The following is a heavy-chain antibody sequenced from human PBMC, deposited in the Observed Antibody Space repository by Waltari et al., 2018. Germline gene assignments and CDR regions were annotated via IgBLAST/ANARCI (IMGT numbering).Heavy chain of an antibody. V-gene: IGHV4-4*07. CDR1: GVSIPAFN. CDR2: LYARGGT. Sequence: QVQLQESGPGLVRPSDTLSLTCSVSGVSIPAFNWGWVRQSAGQGLEWVGRLYARGGTNYSPSLKSRVTFSADTSRNRFSLNLTSVTVADTATYYCVRDLHPHDTFDVWGPGTLVIVSS. J-gene: IGHJ3*01. CDR3: VRDLHPHDTFDV.